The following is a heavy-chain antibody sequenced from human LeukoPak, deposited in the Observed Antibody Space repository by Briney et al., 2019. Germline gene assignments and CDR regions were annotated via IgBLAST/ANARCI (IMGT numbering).Heavy chain of an antibody. V-gene: IGHV1-69*05. D-gene: IGHD1-26*01. CDR2: VIPIFGTA. CDR1: GGTFSSYA. Sequence: SVKVSCKASGGTFSSYAISWVRQAPGQGLEWMGGVIPIFGTANYAQKFQGRVTITTDESTSTAYMELSSLRSEDTAVYYCARMAGYGGSYYFDYWGQGTLVTVSS. J-gene: IGHJ4*02. CDR3: ARMAGYGGSYYFDY.